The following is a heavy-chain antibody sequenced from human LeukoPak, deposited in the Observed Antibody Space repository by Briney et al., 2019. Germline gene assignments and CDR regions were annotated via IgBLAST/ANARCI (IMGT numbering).Heavy chain of an antibody. CDR2: IYYSGNT. D-gene: IGHD3-22*01. CDR3: ARHGSGYYYGLDY. CDR1: GGSINSYY. Sequence: SETLSLTCTVSGGSINSYYWNWIRHSPGKGLEWIGYIYYSGNTNYNPSLKSRVTISVDTSKNQFSLKLSSVTAADTAVYYCARHGSGYYYGLDYWGQGTLVTVSS. V-gene: IGHV4-59*08. J-gene: IGHJ4*02.